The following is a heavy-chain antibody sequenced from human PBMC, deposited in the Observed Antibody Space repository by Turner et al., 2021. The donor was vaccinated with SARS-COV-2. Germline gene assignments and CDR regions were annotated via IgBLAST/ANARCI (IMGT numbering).Heavy chain of an antibody. V-gene: IGHV3-30-3*01. J-gene: IGHJ4*02. D-gene: IGHD2-21*02. CDR2: ISYDGSNK. CDR1: GFTFSSYA. Sequence: QVQLVESGGGVVQPGRSLRISCAASGFTFSSYAMHWVRQAPGKGLEWVSVISYDGSNKYYADSVKGRFTISRDNSKNTLYLQMNSLRAEDTAVYYCAREPPFCGGDCYFDYWGQGTLVTVSS. CDR3: AREPPFCGGDCYFDY.